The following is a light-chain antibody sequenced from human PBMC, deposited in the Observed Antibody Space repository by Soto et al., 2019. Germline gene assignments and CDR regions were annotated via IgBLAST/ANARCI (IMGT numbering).Light chain of an antibody. CDR1: QSVKSSY. Sequence: EIVLTQSPGTLSLSPGERATLSCRASQSVKSSYLAWYQQKPGQPPRLLIYGASTRATGIPDRFIGSGSATDFTLTITRMEPEDFAVFYCQQYGSSPLTFGRGSKVEIK. CDR3: QQYGSSPLT. V-gene: IGKV3-20*01. CDR2: GAS. J-gene: IGKJ4*01.